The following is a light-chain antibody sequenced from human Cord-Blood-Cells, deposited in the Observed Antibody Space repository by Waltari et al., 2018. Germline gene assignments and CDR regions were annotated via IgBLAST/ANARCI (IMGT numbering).Light chain of an antibody. CDR3: QQYGSSLLT. Sequence: EIVLTQSPGTLSLSPGERATLSCRASQSVSSSYLAWYQQKPGQAPRRLIYGASSRATGIPDRFSGSGSGTDLTLTISRLEPEDFAVYYCQQYGSSLLTFGGGTKVEIK. CDR1: QSVSSSY. J-gene: IGKJ4*01. V-gene: IGKV3-20*01. CDR2: GAS.